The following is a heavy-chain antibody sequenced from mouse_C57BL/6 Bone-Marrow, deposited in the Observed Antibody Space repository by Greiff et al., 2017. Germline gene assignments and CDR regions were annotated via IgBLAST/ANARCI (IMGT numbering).Heavy chain of an antibody. J-gene: IGHJ1*03. Sequence: VQLQQSGAELVRPGASVKLSCTASGFNIKDDYMHWVKQRPEQGLEWIGWIDPENGDTEYASKFQGKATITADTSSNTAYLQLSSLTSEDTAVYYCTTIQPLLWYFDVWGTGTTVTVSS. V-gene: IGHV14-4*01. CDR3: TTIQPLLWYFDV. CDR1: GFNIKDDY. CDR2: IDPENGDT. D-gene: IGHD2-10*01.